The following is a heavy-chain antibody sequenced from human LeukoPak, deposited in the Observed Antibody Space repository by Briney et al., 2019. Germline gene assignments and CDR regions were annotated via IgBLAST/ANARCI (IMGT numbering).Heavy chain of an antibody. D-gene: IGHD1-26*01. Sequence: GGSLRLSCAASGFTFSSYEMNWVRQAPGKGLEWVSYISSSGSTTFYADSVKGRFTISRDNAKNSLYLQMNSLRAEDTAIYYCARDPYNGNYGDSYYYYMDVWGKGTMVTISS. CDR3: ARDPYNGNYGDSYYYYMDV. J-gene: IGHJ6*03. V-gene: IGHV3-48*03. CDR2: ISSSGSTT. CDR1: GFTFSSYE.